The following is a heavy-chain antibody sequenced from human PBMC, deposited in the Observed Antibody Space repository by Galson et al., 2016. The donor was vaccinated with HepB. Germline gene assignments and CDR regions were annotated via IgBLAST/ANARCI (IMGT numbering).Heavy chain of an antibody. CDR1: GFSLGNYW. CDR2: IKKDGSEI. CDR3: TREFDL. J-gene: IGHJ2*01. V-gene: IGHV3-7*04. Sequence: SLRLSCAASGFSLGNYWMNWARQAPGKGLEWVAYIKKDGSEINYVDSVKGRFTISRDNAKNSLFLQMNTLRVEDTAVYYCTREFDLWGRGTQVTVSS.